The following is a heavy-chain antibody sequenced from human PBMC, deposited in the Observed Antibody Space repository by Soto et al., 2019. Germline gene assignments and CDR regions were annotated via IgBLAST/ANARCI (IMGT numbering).Heavy chain of an antibody. CDR2: IYHSGST. Sequence: SETLSLTCAVSGGSISSGGYSWSWIRQPPGKGLEWIGYIYHSGSTYYNPSLKSRVTISVDRSKNQFSLKLSSVTAADTAVYYCARGADSYDSSGYLDYWGQGTLVTVSS. D-gene: IGHD3-22*01. CDR3: ARGADSYDSSGYLDY. V-gene: IGHV4-30-2*01. J-gene: IGHJ4*02. CDR1: GGSISSGGYS.